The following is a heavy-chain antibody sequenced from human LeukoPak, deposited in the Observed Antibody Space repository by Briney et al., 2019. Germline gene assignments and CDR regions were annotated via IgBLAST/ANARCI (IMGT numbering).Heavy chain of an antibody. D-gene: IGHD6-13*01. Sequence: GGSLRLSCAASGFTVSSNYMTWVRQAPGKGLEWVSVIYSGSNTYYADSVKGRFTISRDNSKNTVHLQMNSLRAEDTAVYYCARYAAATGQDAFDIWGQGTMVTVSS. V-gene: IGHV3-53*01. CDR3: ARYAAATGQDAFDI. CDR1: GFTVSSNY. CDR2: IYSGSNT. J-gene: IGHJ3*02.